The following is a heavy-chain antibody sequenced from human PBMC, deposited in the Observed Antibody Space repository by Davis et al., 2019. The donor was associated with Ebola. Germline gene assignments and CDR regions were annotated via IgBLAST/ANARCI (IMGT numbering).Heavy chain of an antibody. CDR2: INPSGGST. V-gene: IGHV1-46*01. Sequence: ASVKVSCKASGYTFTSYYIHWVRQAPGQGLEWMGIINPSGGSTNYAQKFQGRVTMTRDTSTSSVYLELSSLRSEDTAVYYCARDPDEYYFDYWGQGTLVTVSS. J-gene: IGHJ4*02. CDR3: ARDPDEYYFDY. CDR1: GYTFTSYY.